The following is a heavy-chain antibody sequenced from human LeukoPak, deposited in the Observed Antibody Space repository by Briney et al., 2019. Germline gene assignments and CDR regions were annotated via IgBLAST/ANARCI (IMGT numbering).Heavy chain of an antibody. Sequence: SETLSLTCAVYGGSFSGYYWSWIRQPPGKGLEWIGEINHSGSTNYNPSLKSRVTISVDTSKNQFSLKLSSVTAADTAVYYCARGFSWAFRGFDHWGQGTLVTVSS. CDR2: INHSGST. CDR1: GGSFSGYY. J-gene: IGHJ4*02. V-gene: IGHV4-34*01. CDR3: ARGFSWAFRGFDH. D-gene: IGHD3-16*01.